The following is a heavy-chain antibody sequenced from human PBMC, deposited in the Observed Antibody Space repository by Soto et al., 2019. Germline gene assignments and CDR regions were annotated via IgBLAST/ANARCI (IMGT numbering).Heavy chain of an antibody. D-gene: IGHD6-13*01. J-gene: IGHJ4*02. CDR3: ARLIAAAGGNRAY. CDR1: GVSISTSSYY. CDR2: IYYSGST. Sequence: SETLSLTCTVSGVSISTSSYYWGWIRQPPGKGLEWIGSIYYSGSTYYNPSLKSRVTISADTSKNQFSLKLSSVTAADTAVYYCARLIAAAGGNRAYWGQGTLVTVSS. V-gene: IGHV4-39*01.